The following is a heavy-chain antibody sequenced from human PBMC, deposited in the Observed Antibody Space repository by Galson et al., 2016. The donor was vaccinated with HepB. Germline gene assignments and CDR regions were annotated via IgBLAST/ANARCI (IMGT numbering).Heavy chain of an antibody. CDR2: INPNTGGT. D-gene: IGHD5-24*01. CDR1: GYTFTGYY. CDR3: ARDLGGYNYSLRPAYV. J-gene: IGHJ6*02. V-gene: IGHV1-2*02. Sequence: SVKVSCKASGYTFTGYYMHWVRQAPGQGLEWMGWINPNTGGTNYAQKFQGRVTMTRDKSISTAYMEVNRLRSDDTAVYYCARDLGGYNYSLRPAYVWGQGTTVTVSS.